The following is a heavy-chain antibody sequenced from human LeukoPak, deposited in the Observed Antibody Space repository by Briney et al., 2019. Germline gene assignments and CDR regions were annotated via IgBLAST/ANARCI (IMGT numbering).Heavy chain of an antibody. CDR1: AGSLSDYP. V-gene: IGHV4-34*01. Sequence: SETLSLTCAVYAGSLSDYPWTWIRQPPGKGLEWIGRIKVGGTTKYNPSLNSRVTISLATSKNQFSLKLTSVSDADTAVYSCARGAPGYWGQGTLVTVSS. CDR2: IKVGGTT. J-gene: IGHJ4*02. CDR3: ARGAPGY.